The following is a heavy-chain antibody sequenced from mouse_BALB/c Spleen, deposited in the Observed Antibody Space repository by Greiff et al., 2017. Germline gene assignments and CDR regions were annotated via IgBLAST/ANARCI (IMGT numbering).Heavy chain of an antibody. CDR3: VRGGDAMDY. V-gene: IGHV2-9-2*01. CDR1: GFSLTSYD. CDR2: IWTGGGT. J-gene: IGHJ4*01. Sequence: VKLQESGPGLVAPSQSLSITCTVSGFSLTSYDISWIRQPPGKGLEWLGVIWTGGGTNYNSAFMSRLSISKDNSKSQVFLKMNSLQTDDTAIYYCVRGGDAMDYWGQGTSVTVSS.